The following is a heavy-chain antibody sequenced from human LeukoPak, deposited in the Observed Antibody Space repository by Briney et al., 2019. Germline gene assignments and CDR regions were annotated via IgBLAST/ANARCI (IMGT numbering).Heavy chain of an antibody. J-gene: IGHJ5*02. D-gene: IGHD6-19*01. V-gene: IGHV3-21*01. CDR2: ISSSSSYI. Sequence: PGGSLRLSCAASGFTFSSYSMNWVRQAPGKGLEWVSSISSSSSYIYYADSVKGRFTISRDNAKNSLYLQMNSLRAEDTAVYYCAILPVAVNNWFDPWGQGTLVTVSS. CDR1: GFTFSSYS. CDR3: AILPVAVNNWFDP.